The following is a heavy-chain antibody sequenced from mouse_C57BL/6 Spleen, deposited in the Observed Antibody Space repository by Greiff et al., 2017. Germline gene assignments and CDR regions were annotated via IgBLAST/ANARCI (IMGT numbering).Heavy chain of an antibody. D-gene: IGHD2-14*01. V-gene: IGHV1-81*01. J-gene: IGHJ1*03. CDR3: ARRDVRLSRYFDV. Sequence: QVQLQQSGAELARPGASVKLSCKASGYTFTSYGISWVKQSTGQGLEWIGEIYPRSGNTYYNEKFKGKATLTADTSSSTAYMELRSLTSEDAAVYVGARRDVRLSRYFDVWGTGTTVTVSS. CDR2: IYPRSGNT. CDR1: GYTFTSYG.